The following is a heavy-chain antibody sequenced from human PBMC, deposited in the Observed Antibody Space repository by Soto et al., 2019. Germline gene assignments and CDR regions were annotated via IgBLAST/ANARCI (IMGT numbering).Heavy chain of an antibody. CDR2: ISGSDGKT. V-gene: IGHV3-23*01. CDR1: GFSFGSYA. CDR3: ARWSSLDY. D-gene: IGHD3-10*01. J-gene: IGHJ4*02. Sequence: GGSLRLSCTASGFSFGSYALSWVRQAPGKGLEWVSTISGSDGKTFYADSVKGRFSISRDTSQSTLYLQMNSLRADGTAMYYCARWSSLDYWGQANRVTLSS.